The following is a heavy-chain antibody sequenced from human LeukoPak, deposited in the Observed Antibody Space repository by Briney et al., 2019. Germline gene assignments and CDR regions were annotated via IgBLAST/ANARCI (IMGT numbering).Heavy chain of an antibody. Sequence: MTSETLSLTCTVTGGSISSYYWSWIRQPPGKGLEWIGYIYYSGSTNYNPSLKSRVTISVDTSKNLFSLKLSSVTAADTAVYYCARQSGSYGVYYYYMDVWGKGTTVTISS. J-gene: IGHJ6*03. CDR3: ARQSGSYGVYYYYMDV. D-gene: IGHD1-26*01. CDR1: GGSISSYY. V-gene: IGHV4-59*08. CDR2: IYYSGST.